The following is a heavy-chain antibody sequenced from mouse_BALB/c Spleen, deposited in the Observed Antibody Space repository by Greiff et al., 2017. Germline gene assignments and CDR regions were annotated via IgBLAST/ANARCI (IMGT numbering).Heavy chain of an antibody. Sequence: VQLQQSGAELARPGASVKMSCKASGYTFTSYTMHWVKQRPGQGLEWIGYINPSSGYTNYNQKFKDKATLTADKSSSTAYMQLSSLTSEDSAVYYCARSTGYDYDRFAYWGQGTLVTVSA. CDR3: ARSTGYDYDRFAY. V-gene: IGHV1-4*01. J-gene: IGHJ3*01. CDR1: GYTFTSYT. CDR2: INPSSGYT. D-gene: IGHD2-4*01.